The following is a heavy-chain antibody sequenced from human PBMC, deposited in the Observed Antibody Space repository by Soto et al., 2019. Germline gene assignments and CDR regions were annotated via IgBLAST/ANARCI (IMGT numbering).Heavy chain of an antibody. CDR3: AREGVTAEDAFDI. J-gene: IGHJ3*02. V-gene: IGHV1-8*01. CDR1: GYTFPSYE. D-gene: IGHD2-8*01. CDR2: VDPNSGNT. Sequence: ASVKVSCKASGYTFPSYEINWVRQATGQGLEWMGWVDPNSGNTGYTQKFQGRVTMTRNTSISTAYMELSSLRSEDTAVYYCAREGVTAEDAFDIWGQGTMVTVSS.